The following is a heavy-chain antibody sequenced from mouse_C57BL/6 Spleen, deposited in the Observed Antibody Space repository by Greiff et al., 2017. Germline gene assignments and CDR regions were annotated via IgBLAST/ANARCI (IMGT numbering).Heavy chain of an antibody. CDR2: INPYNGGT. Sequence: VQLQQSGPVLVKPGASVKMSCKASGYTFTDYYMNWVKQSPGQSLEWIGDINPYNGGTSYNQKFKGKATLTVDKSSSTAYMELNSLTSEDSAVYYCARKGYDGYLDVWGTGTTVTVSS. V-gene: IGHV1-19*01. CDR3: ARKGYDGYLDV. D-gene: IGHD2-2*01. CDR1: GYTFTDYY. J-gene: IGHJ1*03.